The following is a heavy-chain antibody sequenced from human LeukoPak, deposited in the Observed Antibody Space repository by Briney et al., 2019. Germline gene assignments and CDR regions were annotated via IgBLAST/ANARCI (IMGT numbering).Heavy chain of an antibody. CDR1: GGSFSDYY. CDR2: INHSGST. CDR3: ASSPGYSSSPFDY. J-gene: IGHJ4*02. D-gene: IGHD6-13*01. Sequence: SETLSLTCAVYGGSFSDYYWSWIRQSPGKGLEWIGEINHSGSTNYNPSLKSRVAILVDTSKNQFSLKLSSVTAADTAVYYCASSPGYSSSPFDYWGQGTLVTVSS. V-gene: IGHV4-34*01.